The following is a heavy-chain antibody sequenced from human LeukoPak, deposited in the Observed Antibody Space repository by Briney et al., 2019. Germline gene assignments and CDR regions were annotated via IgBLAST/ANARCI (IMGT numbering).Heavy chain of an antibody. CDR2: MNPNSGNT. J-gene: IGHJ4*02. D-gene: IGHD3-22*01. CDR3: ARDFMGSGYYYYFDY. Sequence: ASVKVSCKASGYTFTSSDINWVRQATGQGLEWMGWMNPNSGNTSNAQKFQGRVTMTRDTSTSTVYMELSSLRSEDTAVYYCARDFMGSGYYYYFDYWGQGTLVTVSS. V-gene: IGHV1-8*01. CDR1: GYTFTSSD.